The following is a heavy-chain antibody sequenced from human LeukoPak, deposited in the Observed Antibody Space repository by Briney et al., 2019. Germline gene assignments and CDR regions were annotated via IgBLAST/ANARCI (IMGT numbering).Heavy chain of an antibody. D-gene: IGHD1-26*01. CDR2: IYYSGST. CDR1: GGSISSYY. CDR3: ARGGPRGYYYFDY. J-gene: IGHJ4*02. V-gene: IGHV4-59*12. Sequence: SETLSLTCTVSGGSISSYYWSWIRQPPGKGLEWIGYIYYSGSTNYNPSLMSRVTISVDTSKNQFSLKLSSVTAADTAVYYCARGGPRGYYYFDYWGQGTLVTVSS.